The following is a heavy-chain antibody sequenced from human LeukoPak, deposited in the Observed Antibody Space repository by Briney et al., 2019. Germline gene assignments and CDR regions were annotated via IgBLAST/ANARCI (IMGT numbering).Heavy chain of an antibody. CDR2: INHRGRK. D-gene: IGHD3-10*01. CDR3: ARVPYYYGSGSRPAFDP. J-gene: IGHJ5*02. CDR1: GASFSGYY. Sequence: SETLSLACAVYGASFSGYYWSWIRQPPGKGLEWVGEINHRGRKNYKPPRKRRVTISVDTSKNQFSLKLRSVYAADQAVYSCARVPYYYGSGSRPAFDPWGQGTLVTVSS. V-gene: IGHV4-34*01.